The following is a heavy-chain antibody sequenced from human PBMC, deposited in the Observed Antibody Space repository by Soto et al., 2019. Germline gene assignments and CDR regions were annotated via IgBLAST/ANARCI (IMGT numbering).Heavy chain of an antibody. CDR2: ISAYNGNT. J-gene: IGHJ6*02. CDR1: GYTFTSYG. D-gene: IGHD4-4*01. CDR3: ARDGRVTTVRDYGMDV. V-gene: IGHV1-18*04. Sequence: ASVKVSCKASGYTFTSYGISWVRQAPGQGLEWMGWISAYNGNTNYAQKLQGRVNMTTDTSTSTAYMELRSLRSDDTAVYYCARDGRVTTVRDYGMDVWGQGITVTVSS.